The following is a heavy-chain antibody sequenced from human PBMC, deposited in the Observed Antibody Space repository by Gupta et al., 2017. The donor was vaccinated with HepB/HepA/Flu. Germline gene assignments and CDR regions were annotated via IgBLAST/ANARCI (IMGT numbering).Heavy chain of an antibody. CDR3: GRDPNGDYVGAFDM. CDR2: IHGSGGGT. J-gene: IGHJ3*02. V-gene: IGHV3-23*01. Sequence: EVQLLESGGGLEQPGGSLRLSCAASGFPFRNYAMTWVRQAPGKGLEYVSSIHGSGGGTYYADSVRGRFTISRDNSKSTLYLQMNSLRVEDTAIYYCGRDPNGDYVGAFDMWGQGTMLTVSS. CDR1: GFPFRNYA. D-gene: IGHD4-17*01.